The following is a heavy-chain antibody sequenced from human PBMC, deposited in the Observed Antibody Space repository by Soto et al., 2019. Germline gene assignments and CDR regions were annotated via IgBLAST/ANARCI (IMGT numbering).Heavy chain of an antibody. J-gene: IGHJ5*02. V-gene: IGHV3-21*01. D-gene: IGHD6-19*01. CDR1: GFTFSSYS. CDR2: ISSSSSYI. CDR3: ARGQTIAVAGNWFDP. Sequence: EVQLVESGGGLVKPGGSLRLSCAASGFTFSSYSMNWVRQAPGKGLEWVSSISSSSSYIYYADSVKGRFTISRDNAKHSLYLQLNSLRAADTAVYYCARGQTIAVAGNWFDPWGQGTLVTVSS.